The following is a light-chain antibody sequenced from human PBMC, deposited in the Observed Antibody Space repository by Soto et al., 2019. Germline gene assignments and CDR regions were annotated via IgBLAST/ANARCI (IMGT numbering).Light chain of an antibody. Sequence: EIVLTQSPATLSVSPGERATLSCRACQSVSGNLAWYQQKPGQAPRLLLYGTSTRATGIPARFSGGGSGTEFTLTISSLQSEDFAVYYCQQYYNWPLYTFGQGTKLEIK. V-gene: IGKV3-15*01. CDR2: GTS. CDR1: QSVSGN. CDR3: QQYYNWPLYT. J-gene: IGKJ2*01.